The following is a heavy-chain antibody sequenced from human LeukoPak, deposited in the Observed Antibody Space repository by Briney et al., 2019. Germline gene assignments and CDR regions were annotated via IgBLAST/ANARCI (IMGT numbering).Heavy chain of an antibody. J-gene: IGHJ4*02. CDR2: INHSGST. CDR1: GGSFSGYY. Sequence: SETLSLTCAVYGGSFSGYYWSWIRQPPGKGLEWIGEINHSGSTNYNPSLKSRVTMSVDTSKNQFSLKLSPVTAADTAVYNCARDVGYFDTGAREPWSPSPQ. V-gene: IGHV4-34*01. D-gene: IGHD1-26*01. CDR3: ARDVGYFDT.